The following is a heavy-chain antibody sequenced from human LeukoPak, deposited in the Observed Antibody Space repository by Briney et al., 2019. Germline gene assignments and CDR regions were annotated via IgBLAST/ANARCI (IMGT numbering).Heavy chain of an antibody. CDR2: ISYTGST. V-gene: IGHV4-39*07. CDR1: GGSISSSSYY. D-gene: IGHD6-19*01. J-gene: IGHJ4*02. CDR3: AKDRVADTGYFDY. Sequence: PSETLSLTCTVSGGSISSSSYYCGWIRQPPGKGLEWIGSISYTGSTFYNPSLKSRVAISVDTSKNQFSLKLSSVTAADTAVYYCAKDRVADTGYFDYWGQGTLVTVSS.